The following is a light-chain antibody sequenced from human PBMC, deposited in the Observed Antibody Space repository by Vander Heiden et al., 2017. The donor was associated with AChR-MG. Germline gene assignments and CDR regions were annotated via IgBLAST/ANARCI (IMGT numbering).Light chain of an antibody. CDR3: LLSFSAASWV. CDR2: DIN. J-gene: IGLJ3*02. Sequence: QPVLTQHPLLLVSPGGAVTLTWNSSTGPVASGHYPYWLQQKPGQAPRILIYDINNKPSWTPARFSGSLLGGTAALTLSGAQPEDEAEYYCLLSFSAASWVFGGGTKLTVL. CDR1: TGPVASGHY. V-gene: IGLV7-46*01.